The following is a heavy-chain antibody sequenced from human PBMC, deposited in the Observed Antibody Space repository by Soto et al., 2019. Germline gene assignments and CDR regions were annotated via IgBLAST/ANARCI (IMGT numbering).Heavy chain of an antibody. D-gene: IGHD2-2*01. CDR1: GFTFSSYA. Sequence: GGSLRLSCAASGFTFSSYAMSWVRQAPGKGLEWVSDISGSGGSTYYADSLKGRFTISRDNSKNTLYLQMNSLRAEDTAVYYCAKGSGYCSSSSCYYFYYYMDVWGKGTTVTVSS. CDR3: AKGSGYCSSSSCYYFYYYMDV. J-gene: IGHJ6*03. CDR2: ISGSGGST. V-gene: IGHV3-23*01.